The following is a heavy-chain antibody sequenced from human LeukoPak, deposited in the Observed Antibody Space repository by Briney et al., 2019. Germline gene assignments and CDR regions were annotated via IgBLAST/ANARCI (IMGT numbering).Heavy chain of an antibody. CDR1: GGSFSGYY. CDR2: INHSGST. Sequence: SETLSLACAVYGGSFSGYYWSWIRQPPGKGLEWIGEINHSGSTNYNPSLKSRVTISVDTSKNQFSLKLSSVTAADTAVYYCASFGRSRELLRGVEFDYWGQGTLVTVSS. J-gene: IGHJ4*02. CDR3: ASFGRSRELLRGVEFDY. V-gene: IGHV4-34*01. D-gene: IGHD1-26*01.